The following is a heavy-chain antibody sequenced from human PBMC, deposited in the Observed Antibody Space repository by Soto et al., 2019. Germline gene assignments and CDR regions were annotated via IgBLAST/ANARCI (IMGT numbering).Heavy chain of an antibody. J-gene: IGHJ4*02. CDR2: ISWNSGSI. Sequence: EVQLVESGGGLVQPGRSLRLSCAASGFTFDDYAMHWVRQAPGKGLEWVSGISWNSGSIGYAHSVKGRFTISRDNAKNSLYLQMNSLGTEDTALYYCVKDWSHSSGGGFDFWGQGTLVTGSS. D-gene: IGHD6-19*01. CDR1: GFTFDDYA. CDR3: VKDWSHSSGGGFDF. V-gene: IGHV3-9*01.